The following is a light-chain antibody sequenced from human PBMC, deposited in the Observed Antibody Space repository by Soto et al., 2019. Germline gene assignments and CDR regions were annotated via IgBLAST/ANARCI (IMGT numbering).Light chain of an antibody. CDR1: QSVGDS. CDR2: RAS. J-gene: IGKJ1*01. Sequence: DIQMTQSPSTLSASVGDRVTITCRASQSVGDSLVWHQQKPGKAPKLLIYRASSLESGVPSTFSGSGSGTEFTLTISNLQPDDFATYYCQQYQTYPWTFGQGTKVEV. V-gene: IGKV1-5*03. CDR3: QQYQTYPWT.